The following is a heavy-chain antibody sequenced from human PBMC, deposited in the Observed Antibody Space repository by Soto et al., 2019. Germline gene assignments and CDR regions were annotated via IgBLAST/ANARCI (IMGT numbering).Heavy chain of an antibody. D-gene: IGHD3-3*02. V-gene: IGHV4-59*08. CDR1: GGSISSYY. CDR3: ASPKIAFYNWFDP. Sequence: SETLSLTCTVSGGSISSYYWIWIRQPPVNGLEFIGYIYYIFSTNYNPSLKSRFTISLYTSKNHFSLKLISVTAADTAVYYCASPKIAFYNWFDPWGQGTLVTVS. CDR2: IYYIFST. J-gene: IGHJ5*02.